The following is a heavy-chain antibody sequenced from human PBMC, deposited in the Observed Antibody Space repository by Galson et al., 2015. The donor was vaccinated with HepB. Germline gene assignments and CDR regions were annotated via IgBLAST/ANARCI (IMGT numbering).Heavy chain of an antibody. CDR1: GSTFSDYA. V-gene: IGHV3-30-3*01. J-gene: IGHJ3*02. CDR3: ARETDDFDI. Sequence: SLRLSCAASGSTFSDYALHWVRQAPAKGLEWVAFISYDGGDKFYADSVKGRFTISRDNSKNTLYLQMNSLRLEDTAVYYCARETDDFDIWGQGTMVTVSS. CDR2: ISYDGGDK.